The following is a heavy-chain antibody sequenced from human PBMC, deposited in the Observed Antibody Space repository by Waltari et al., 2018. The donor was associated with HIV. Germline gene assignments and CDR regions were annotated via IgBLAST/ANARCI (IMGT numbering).Heavy chain of an antibody. J-gene: IGHJ3*02. CDR2: IYPFDSDT. CDR1: VYTFTNYW. Sequence: VQLVQSGAEVRKSGESLKISCKASVYTFTNYWIAWVRQMSGEGLEWMGIIYPFDSDTRYNPSFEGQITISADKSLATAYLEWSNLNASDAAIYYCARLFYYDTTGYINNAFDIWGQGTVVTVS. CDR3: ARLFYYDTTGYINNAFDI. D-gene: IGHD3-22*01. V-gene: IGHV5-51*03.